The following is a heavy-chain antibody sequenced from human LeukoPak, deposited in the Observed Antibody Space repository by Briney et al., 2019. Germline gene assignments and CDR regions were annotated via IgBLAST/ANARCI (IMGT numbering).Heavy chain of an antibody. V-gene: IGHV3-21*04. J-gene: IGHJ3*02. CDR1: GFTFSSYS. CDR2: ISSSSSYI. Sequence: SGGSLRLSCAASGFTFSSYSMNWVRQAPGKGLEWVSSISSSSSYIYYADSVKGRFTISRDNSKNTLYLQMNSLRAEDTAVYYCAKLNRLLGPFDIWGQGTMVTVSS. D-gene: IGHD5-12*01. CDR3: AKLNRLLGPFDI.